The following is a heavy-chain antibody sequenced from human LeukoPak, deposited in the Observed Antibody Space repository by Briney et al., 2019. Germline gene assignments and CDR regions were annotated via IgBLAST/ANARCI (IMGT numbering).Heavy chain of an antibody. V-gene: IGHV3-11*01. CDR2: ISSSGSTI. D-gene: IGHD6-13*01. Sequence: PGGSLRLSCAASGFTFSDYYMSWIRQAPGKGLEWVSYISSSGSTIYYADSVKGRFTISRDNAKNSLYLQMNSLRAEDTAVYYCARASSSWYEVAYYFDYWGQGTLVTVSS. CDR3: ARASSSWYEVAYYFDY. J-gene: IGHJ4*02. CDR1: GFTFSDYY.